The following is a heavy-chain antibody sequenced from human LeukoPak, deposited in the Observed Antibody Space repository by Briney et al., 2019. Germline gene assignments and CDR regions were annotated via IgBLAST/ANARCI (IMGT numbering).Heavy chain of an antibody. D-gene: IGHD6-19*01. CDR1: GFTFSSYA. J-gene: IGHJ4*02. CDR2: ISGSGGST. Sequence: HSGGSLRLSCAASGFTFSSYAMSWVRQAPGKGLEWVSAISGSGGSTYYADSVKGRFTISRDNSKNTLYLQMNSLRAEDTAVYYCAKDLIGAVAGPSVDYWGQGTLVTVSS. V-gene: IGHV3-23*01. CDR3: AKDLIGAVAGPSVDY.